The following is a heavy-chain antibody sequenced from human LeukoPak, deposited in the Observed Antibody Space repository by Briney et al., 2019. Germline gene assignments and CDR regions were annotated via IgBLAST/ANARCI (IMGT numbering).Heavy chain of an antibody. J-gene: IGHJ4*02. D-gene: IGHD3-22*01. CDR3: AKDSFLGYDSSGYYGHFDY. V-gene: IGHV3-23*01. CDR1: GFTFSSYA. Sequence: GGSLRLSCAASGFTFSSYAMSWVRQAPGKGLEWVSAISGSGGSTYYADSVKGRFTISRDNSKSTLYLQMNSLRAEDTAVYYCAKDSFLGYDSSGYYGHFDYWGQGTLVTVSS. CDR2: ISGSGGST.